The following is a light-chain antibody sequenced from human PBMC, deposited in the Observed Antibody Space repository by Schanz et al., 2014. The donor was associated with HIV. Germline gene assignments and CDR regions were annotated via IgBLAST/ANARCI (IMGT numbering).Light chain of an antibody. V-gene: IGKV1-39*01. CDR2: DAS. CDR3: EQTYIVTPYT. Sequence: DIPMTQSPSSLSAFVGDTVSITCRASQTISISLNWYQQKPGTAPQLLIYDASLLHTGVPSRFSGSGSGTHFTLTITSLLFEDFATYYCEQTYIVTPYTFGQGTKVE. J-gene: IGKJ2*01. CDR1: QTISIS.